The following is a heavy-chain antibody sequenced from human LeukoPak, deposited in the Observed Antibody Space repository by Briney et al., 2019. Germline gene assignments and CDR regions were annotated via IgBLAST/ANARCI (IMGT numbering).Heavy chain of an antibody. J-gene: IGHJ5*02. D-gene: IGHD3-16*02. CDR3: ARQHDYVWGSYRSNWFDP. Sequence: SETLSLTCTVPGGSISSYYWSWIRQPPGKGLEWIGYIYYSGSTNYNPSLKSRVTISVDTSKNRFSLKLSSVTAADTAVYYCARQHDYVWGSYRSNWFDPWGQGTLVTVSS. CDR2: IYYSGST. CDR1: GGSISSYY. V-gene: IGHV4-59*08.